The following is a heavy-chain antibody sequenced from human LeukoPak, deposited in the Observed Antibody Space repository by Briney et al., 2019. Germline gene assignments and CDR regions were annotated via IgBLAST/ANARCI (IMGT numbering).Heavy chain of an antibody. D-gene: IGHD6-25*01. CDR1: GFTFSSYA. Sequence: PGGSLRLSCAASGFTFSSYAMHWVRQAPGKGLEWVAVIWYDGSNKYYADSVKGRFTISRDNSKNTLYLQMNSLRAEDTAVYYCARAAAYGAEYIGYWGQGTLVTV. V-gene: IGHV3-33*01. CDR3: ARAAAYGAEYIGY. CDR2: IWYDGSNK. J-gene: IGHJ4*02.